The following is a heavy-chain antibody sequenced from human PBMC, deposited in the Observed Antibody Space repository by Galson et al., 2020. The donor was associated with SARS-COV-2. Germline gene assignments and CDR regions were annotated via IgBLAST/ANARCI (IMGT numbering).Heavy chain of an antibody. CDR3: ARDGYSSSWFWDDAFDI. J-gene: IGHJ3*02. D-gene: IGHD6-13*01. V-gene: IGHV1-18*01. Sequence: SVKVSCQASGYTLTSYGISWVRQAPGQGLEWMGWISAYNGNTHYPQKLQGSVTKTTDPSTSTANMELRSLRSDDTAVDYCARDGYSSSWFWDDAFDIWGQGTMVTVSS. CDR1: GYTLTSYG. CDR2: ISAYNGNT.